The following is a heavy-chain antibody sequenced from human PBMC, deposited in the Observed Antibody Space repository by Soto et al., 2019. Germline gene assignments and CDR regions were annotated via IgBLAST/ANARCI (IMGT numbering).Heavy chain of an antibody. CDR3: ARTFRLAAAGPVYYYYGMDV. D-gene: IGHD6-13*01. CDR1: GFTFSSYA. V-gene: IGHV3-30-3*01. Sequence: GGSLRLSCAASGFTFSSYAMHWVRQAPGKGLEWVAVISYDGSNKYYADSVKGRFTISRDNSKNTLYLQMNSLRAEDTAVYYCARTFRLAAAGPVYYYYGMDVWGQGTTVTVSS. CDR2: ISYDGSNK. J-gene: IGHJ6*02.